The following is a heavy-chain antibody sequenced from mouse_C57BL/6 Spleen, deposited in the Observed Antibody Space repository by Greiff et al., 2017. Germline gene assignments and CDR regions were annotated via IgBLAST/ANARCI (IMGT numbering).Heavy chain of an antibody. CDR2: INPNNGGT. V-gene: IGHV1-18*01. CDR3: ARFYDGYPRYFDV. CDR1: GYTFTDYN. Sequence: VQLQQSGPELVKPGASVKIPCKASGYTFTDYNMDWVKQSHGKSLEWIGDINPNNGGTIYNQKFKGKATLTVDKSSSTAYMELRSLTSEDTAVYYCARFYDGYPRYFDVWGTGTTVTVSS. J-gene: IGHJ1*03. D-gene: IGHD2-3*01.